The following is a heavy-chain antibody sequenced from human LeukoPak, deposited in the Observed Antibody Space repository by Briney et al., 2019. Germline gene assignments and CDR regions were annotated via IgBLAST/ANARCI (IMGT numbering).Heavy chain of an antibody. V-gene: IGHV1-24*01. J-gene: IGHJ4*02. CDR1: GYSLSEVS. CDR3: ATDIQQLVLFAY. CDR2: FDPEDGEA. Sequence: ASVKVTCNGSGYSLSEVSMHWVRQAPGKGLEWMGSFDPEDGEAIYAQRFQGRVTMTEDTSTHTAYMEVNSLRSEDTAVYYCATDIQQLVLFAYWGQGTLVTVSS. D-gene: IGHD6-13*01.